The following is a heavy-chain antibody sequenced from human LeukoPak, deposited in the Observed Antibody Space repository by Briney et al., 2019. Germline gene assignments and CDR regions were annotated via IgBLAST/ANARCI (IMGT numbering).Heavy chain of an antibody. D-gene: IGHD4-23*01. CDR3: ARDVGRTGNKYSFYS. CDR1: GGSISSNF. V-gene: IGHV4-59*01. J-gene: IGHJ4*02. Sequence: SETLSLTCTVSGGSISSNFWNWVRQPPGKGLEWIGFIYDNGSTKYRPSLKSRVTMSVDTTKQPLSLKLRSVTAADTAVYYWARDVGRTGNKYSFYSWGQGSLVTVSS. CDR2: IYDNGST.